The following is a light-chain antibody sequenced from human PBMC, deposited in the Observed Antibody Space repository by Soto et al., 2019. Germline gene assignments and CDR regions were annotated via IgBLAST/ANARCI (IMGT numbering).Light chain of an antibody. CDR1: QSVGRS. CDR3: QQRSNWPS. Sequence: EIVLTQSPATLSLSPGERATLSCWASQSVGRSLAWYQQKPGQAPRLLIYDASNRATGIPARFSGSGSGTDFTLTISSLEPEDFAVYYCQQRSNWPSFGQGTRLEI. V-gene: IGKV3-11*01. CDR2: DAS. J-gene: IGKJ5*01.